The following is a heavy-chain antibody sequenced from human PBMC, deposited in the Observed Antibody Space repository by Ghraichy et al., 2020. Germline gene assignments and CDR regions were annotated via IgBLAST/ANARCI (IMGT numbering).Heavy chain of an antibody. CDR1: GGSISSYY. J-gene: IGHJ4*02. D-gene: IGHD5-24*01. Sequence: SETLSLTCTVSGGSISSYYWSWIRQPPGKGLEWIGYIYYSGSTNYNPSLKSRVTISVDTSKNQFSLKLSSVTAADTAVYYCARHVPLETATIMFDYWGQGTLVTVSS. V-gene: IGHV4-59*08. CDR2: IYYSGST. CDR3: ARHVPLETATIMFDY.